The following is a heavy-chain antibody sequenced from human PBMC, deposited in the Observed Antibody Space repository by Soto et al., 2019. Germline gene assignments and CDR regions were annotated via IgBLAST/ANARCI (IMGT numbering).Heavy chain of an antibody. D-gene: IGHD2-21*01. CDR2: MSYDGTTK. Sequence: QVQLVESGGGVVQPGRSLRLSCAASGFIFSNYVMYWVRQAPGKGLEWVAFMSYDGTTKYYADSVKGRFTISRYNSKNPLYLQMNNLRPEDTGVYYCAREVLWSRYFDYWGQGTLVTVSS. V-gene: IGHV3-30-3*01. CDR3: AREVLWSRYFDY. CDR1: GFIFSNYV. J-gene: IGHJ4*02.